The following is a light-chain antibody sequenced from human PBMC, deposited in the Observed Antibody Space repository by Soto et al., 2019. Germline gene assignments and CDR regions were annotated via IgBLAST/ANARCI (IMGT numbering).Light chain of an antibody. CDR2: DAS. CDR1: QSISSNY. V-gene: IGKV3D-20*02. CDR3: QQRGNWPPIT. Sequence: EIVLTQSPGTLSLSPGERATLSCRASQSISSNYVAWYQQKPGQAPRLLIYDASSRATGIPARFSGSGSGTDFILTISSLEPEDFAVYYCQQRGNWPPITFGQGTRLEI. J-gene: IGKJ5*01.